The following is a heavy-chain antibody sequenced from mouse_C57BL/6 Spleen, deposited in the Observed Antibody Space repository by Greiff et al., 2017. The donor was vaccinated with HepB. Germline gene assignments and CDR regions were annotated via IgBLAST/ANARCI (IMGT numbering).Heavy chain of an antibody. D-gene: IGHD1-1*01. Sequence: VQLQQSGAELVRPGASVKLSCKASGYTFTDYYINWVKQRPGQGLEWIARIYPGSGNTYYNEKFKGKATLTAEKSSSTAYMQLSSLTSEDSAVYFCARLSSWYFDVWGTGTTVTVSS. V-gene: IGHV1-76*01. CDR1: GYTFTDYY. CDR3: ARLSSWYFDV. J-gene: IGHJ1*03. CDR2: IYPGSGNT.